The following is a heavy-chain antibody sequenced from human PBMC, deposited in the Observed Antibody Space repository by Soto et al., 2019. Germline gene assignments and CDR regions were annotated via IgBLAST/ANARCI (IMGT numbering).Heavy chain of an antibody. CDR3: TRLLSLDANWYFDS. Sequence: PSETLSLTCAVSNYPITNSFYWGWVRQAPGKGLEWIGSAHHGGGSYYNPSLKSRVSISVDTSNNQLSLRLRSVTVADTAVYYCTRLLSLDANWYFDSWGQGNLVTVSS. D-gene: IGHD1-20*01. J-gene: IGHJ4*02. V-gene: IGHV4-38-2*01. CDR1: NYPITNSFY. CDR2: AHHGGGS.